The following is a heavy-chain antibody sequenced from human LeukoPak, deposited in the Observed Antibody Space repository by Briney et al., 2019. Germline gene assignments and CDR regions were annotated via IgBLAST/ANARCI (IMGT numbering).Heavy chain of an antibody. CDR2: ISGSGGST. V-gene: IGHV3-23*01. Sequence: PGGSLRLSCVASGFTFSSYAMSWVRQAPGKGLEWVSAISGSGGSTYYADSVKGRFTISRDNSQNTLYLQMNSLRVEDTAVYYCVKRRYDSSGYFDYWGQGTLVTVSS. CDR3: VKRRYDSSGYFDY. J-gene: IGHJ4*02. CDR1: GFTFSSYA. D-gene: IGHD3-22*01.